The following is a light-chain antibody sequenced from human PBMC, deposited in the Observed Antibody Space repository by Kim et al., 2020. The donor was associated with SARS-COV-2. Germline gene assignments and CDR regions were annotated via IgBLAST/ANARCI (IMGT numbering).Light chain of an antibody. J-gene: IGKJ5*01. CDR2: AAS. V-gene: IGKV1-9*01. CDR1: QSISNY. CDR3: QQSNSYTLT. Sequence: IQLTQSPSSLSASVGDRVTITCRASQSISNYLAWYQQKPGKAPKLLIYAASNLQSGVPSRFSGSGSGTDYTLTISSLQPEEFATYFCQQSNSYTLTFGQGTRLEIK.